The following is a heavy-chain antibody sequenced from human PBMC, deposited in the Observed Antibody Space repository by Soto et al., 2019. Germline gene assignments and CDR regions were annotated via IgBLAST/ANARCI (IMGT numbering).Heavy chain of an antibody. J-gene: IGHJ6*02. V-gene: IGHV3-23*01. CDR2: ISGTGGST. CDR3: AKNSAFWSGPYYFYGMDV. Sequence: EVQLLESGGDLVQPGGSLRLSCAASGFTFIDYAMTWVRQTPGKGLEWVSAISGTGGSTYYADSVKGRFTISRDNSKNTLYVQMTSLRAEDTAVYYCAKNSAFWSGPYYFYGMDVWGQGTTVTVSS. D-gene: IGHD3-3*01. CDR1: GFTFIDYA.